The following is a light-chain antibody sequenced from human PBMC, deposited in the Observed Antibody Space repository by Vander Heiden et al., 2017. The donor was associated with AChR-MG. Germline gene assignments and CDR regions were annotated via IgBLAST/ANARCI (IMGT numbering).Light chain of an antibody. J-gene: IGLJ3*02. Sequence: QSALTHPASVSGSPGQSITISCTGTSVDIGAYNYVSWYQHHPGKAPKLLTYEVSHRPSGVSDRFSGSKSGNTASLTISGLQAEDEADYYCSSYTSSATLAFGGGTKLTVL. CDR3: SSYTSSATLA. CDR2: EVS. V-gene: IGLV2-14*01. CDR1: SVDIGAYNY.